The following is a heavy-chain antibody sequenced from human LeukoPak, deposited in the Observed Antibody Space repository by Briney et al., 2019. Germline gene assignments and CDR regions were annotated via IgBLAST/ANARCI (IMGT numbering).Heavy chain of an antibody. CDR3: ARDGSINYYDSSGFSDY. CDR2: ISSSSSYI. Sequence: PGGSLRLSCAASGFTFSSYSMNWVRQAPGKGLEWVSSISSSSSYIYYADSVKGRFTISRDNAKNSLYLQMNSLRAEDTAVYYCARDGSINYYDSSGFSDYWGQGTLVTVSS. V-gene: IGHV3-21*01. J-gene: IGHJ4*02. CDR1: GFTFSSYS. D-gene: IGHD3-22*01.